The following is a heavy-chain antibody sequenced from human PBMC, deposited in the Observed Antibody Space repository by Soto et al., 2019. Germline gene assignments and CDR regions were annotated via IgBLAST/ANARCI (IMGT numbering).Heavy chain of an antibody. J-gene: IGHJ6*02. D-gene: IGHD3-10*01. CDR1: GYSFTSYW. CDR3: ARTYYYGSGSYPAHYYYGMDV. Sequence: GESLKISCKGSGYSFTSYWISWVRQMPGKGLEWMGRIDPSDSYTNYSPSFQDHVTISADKSISTAYLQWSSLKASDTAMYYCARTYYYGSGSYPAHYYYGMDVWGQGTTVTVSS. CDR2: IDPSDSYT. V-gene: IGHV5-10-1*01.